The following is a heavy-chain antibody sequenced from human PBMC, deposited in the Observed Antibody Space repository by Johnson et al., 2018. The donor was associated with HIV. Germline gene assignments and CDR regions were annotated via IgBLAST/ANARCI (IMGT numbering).Heavy chain of an antibody. CDR1: GFTFDDYA. CDR2: ISWNSGSI. V-gene: IGHV3-9*01. D-gene: IGHD6-6*01. CDR3: AKDRDSSSFHDAFNI. Sequence: VQLVESGGAVVQPGGSLRLSCAASGFTFDDYAMHWVRQAPGKGLEWVSGISWNSGSIGYVDSVKGRFTISRDNAKNSLYLQMNSLRAEDTAVYYCAKDRDSSSFHDAFNIWGQGTMVTVSS. J-gene: IGHJ3*02.